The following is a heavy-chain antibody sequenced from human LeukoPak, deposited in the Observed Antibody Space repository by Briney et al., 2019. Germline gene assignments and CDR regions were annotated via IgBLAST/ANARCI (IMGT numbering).Heavy chain of an antibody. CDR2: ISSSSSYI. J-gene: IGHJ3*02. D-gene: IGHD2-2*02. Sequence: GGSLRLSCAASGFTFSSYSMNWVRQAPGKGLELVSSISSSSSYIYYADSVKGRFTISRDNAKNSLYLQMNSLRAEDTAVYYCARRYQLLYDAFDIWGQGTMVTVSS. V-gene: IGHV3-21*01. CDR1: GFTFSSYS. CDR3: ARRYQLLYDAFDI.